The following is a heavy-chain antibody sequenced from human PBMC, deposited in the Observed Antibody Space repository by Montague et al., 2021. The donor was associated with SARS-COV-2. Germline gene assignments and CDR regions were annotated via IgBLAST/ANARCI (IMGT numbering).Heavy chain of an antibody. CDR3: ATLTQSNGDF. V-gene: IGHV4-4*08. D-gene: IGHD4/OR15-4a*01. CDR1: SDSINSYY. J-gene: IGHJ4*02. CDR2: VYSSGTT. Sequence: SDTLSLTCTVSSDSINSYYWGWIRQPPGKRLEWLGYVYSSGTTNYNPSLNSRIAISVDTSKNQFSLRLDSVTAADTAIYYCATLTQSNGDFWGQGVLVTVS.